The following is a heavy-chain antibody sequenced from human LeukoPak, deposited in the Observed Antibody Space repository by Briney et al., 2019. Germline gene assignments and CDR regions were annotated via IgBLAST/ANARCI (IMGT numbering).Heavy chain of an antibody. CDR2: ISAYNGNT. Sequence: ASVKVSCKASGYTFTSYGISWVRQAPGQGLEWMGWISAYNGNTNYAQKLQGRVTMTTDTSTSTAYMELRSLRSDDTAVYYCARVLNTMVRGVIGHCGMDVWGKGTTVTVSS. D-gene: IGHD3-10*01. J-gene: IGHJ6*04. V-gene: IGHV1-18*04. CDR1: GYTFTSYG. CDR3: ARVLNTMVRGVIGHCGMDV.